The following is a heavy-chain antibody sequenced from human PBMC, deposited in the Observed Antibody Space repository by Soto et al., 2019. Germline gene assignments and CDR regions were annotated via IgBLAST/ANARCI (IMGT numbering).Heavy chain of an antibody. CDR2: IWYDESKK. CDR3: AREELQYYFDY. J-gene: IGHJ4*02. CDR1: GFTFSSYG. V-gene: IGHV3-33*01. Sequence: GGSLRLSWAASGFTFSSYGMRWVRQAPGKGLEWVAVIWYDESKKYYADSVKGRFTISRDNSKNTLYLQMNSLRVEDTAVYYCAREELQYYFDYWGQGTLVTVSS. D-gene: IGHD2-15*01.